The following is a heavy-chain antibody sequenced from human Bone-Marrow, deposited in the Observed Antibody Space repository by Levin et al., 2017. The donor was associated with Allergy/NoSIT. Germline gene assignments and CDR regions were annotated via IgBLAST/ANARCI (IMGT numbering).Heavy chain of an antibody. CDR2: IWYDGSNQ. V-gene: IGHV3-33*01. Sequence: GGSLRLSCEASGFTFSTYGMHWVRQTPDKGLEWVAAIWYDGSNQHYADSVKGRFTITRDNSRNTLYLQMNSLRADDTAVYFCARDPYDFWSGPPRKSWFDPWGQGTLVTVSS. CDR1: GFTFSTYG. CDR3: ARDPYDFWSGPPRKSWFDP. D-gene: IGHD3/OR15-3a*01. J-gene: IGHJ5*02.